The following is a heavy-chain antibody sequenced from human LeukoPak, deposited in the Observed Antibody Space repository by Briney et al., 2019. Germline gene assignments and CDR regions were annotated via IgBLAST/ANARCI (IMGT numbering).Heavy chain of an antibody. V-gene: IGHV1-2*02. CDR1: GGTFSSYA. J-gene: IGHJ4*02. CDR3: ARDSSHFGVVMSGY. D-gene: IGHD3-3*01. CDR2: INPNSGGT. Sequence: ASVKVSCKASGGTFSSYAISWVRQAPGQGLEWMGWINPNSGGTNYAQKFQGRVTMTRDTSISTAYMELSRLRSDDTAVYYCARDSSHFGVVMSGYWGQGTLVTVSS.